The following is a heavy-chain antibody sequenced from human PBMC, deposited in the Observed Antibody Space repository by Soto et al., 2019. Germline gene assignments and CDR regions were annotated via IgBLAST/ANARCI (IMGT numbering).Heavy chain of an antibody. D-gene: IGHD3-22*01. J-gene: IGHJ6*02. CDR2: IYPGDSDI. CDR3: ARQPSNGQWFL. CDR1: GYSFTSYW. Sequence: GESLKISCKGSGYSFTSYWIGWVRQMPGKGLEWMAIIYPGDSDIRYSPSFQGQVTISVDKSISTAYLQWRSLKASDTAMYYCARQPSNGQWFLWGQGTTVTVSS. V-gene: IGHV5-51*01.